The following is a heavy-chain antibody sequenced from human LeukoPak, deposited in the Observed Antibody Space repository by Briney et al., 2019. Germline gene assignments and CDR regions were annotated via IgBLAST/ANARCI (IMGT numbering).Heavy chain of an antibody. CDR2: ISESGGTR. J-gene: IGHJ3*02. CDR3: VREMATITYAFDI. V-gene: IGHV3-23*01. CDR1: VITFRSYA. Sequence: GGYLRLSCAASVITFRSYAVSWVRQAPWKGLEWVSAISESGGTRNYVDSVKGRFTISRDNSKNTLYLQMSSLRAEDTAVYYCVREMATITYAFDIWGQGTMVTVSS. D-gene: IGHD5-24*01.